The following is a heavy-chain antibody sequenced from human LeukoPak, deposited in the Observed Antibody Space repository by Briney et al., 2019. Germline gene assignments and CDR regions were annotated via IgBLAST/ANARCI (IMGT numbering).Heavy chain of an antibody. CDR3: ARERFGEVASGDF. V-gene: IGHV7-4-1*02. CDR1: GYTFTTCT. CDR2: INTNTGTP. D-gene: IGHD3-10*01. Sequence: GASVKVSCKASGYTFTTCTMNWVRQAPGQGLEWMGWINTNTGTPTYGQAFRGRFVFSVDTSVSTAYLHISGLKPDDTAVYYCARERFGEVASGDFWGQGTQVTVSS. J-gene: IGHJ4*02.